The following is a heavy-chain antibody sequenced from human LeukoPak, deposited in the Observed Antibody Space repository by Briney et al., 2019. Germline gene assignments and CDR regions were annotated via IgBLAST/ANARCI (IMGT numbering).Heavy chain of an antibody. CDR1: GGSISSSSYY. V-gene: IGHV4-39*01. Sequence: SETLSLTCTVSGGSISSSSYYWGWIRQPPGKGLEWIGSIYYSGSTYYNPSLKSRVTISVDTSKNQFSLKLSSVTAADTAVYYCARGLETITIFGVVPSGGMDVWGQGTTVTASS. CDR2: IYYSGST. J-gene: IGHJ6*02. CDR3: ARGLETITIFGVVPSGGMDV. D-gene: IGHD3-3*01.